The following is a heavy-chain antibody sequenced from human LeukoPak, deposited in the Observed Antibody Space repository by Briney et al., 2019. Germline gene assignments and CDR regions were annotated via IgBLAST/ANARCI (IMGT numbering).Heavy chain of an antibody. Sequence: PGGSLRLSCAASGFTFSTYETNWVRQAPGKGLEWVSYISSSGTTIHYADSVKGRFTISRDNAKNSVYLQMNSLRVEDTAVYYCARVRHQTADYWGQGTLVTVSS. V-gene: IGHV3-48*03. CDR1: GFTFSTYE. CDR2: ISSSGTTI. J-gene: IGHJ4*02. CDR3: ARVRHQTADY.